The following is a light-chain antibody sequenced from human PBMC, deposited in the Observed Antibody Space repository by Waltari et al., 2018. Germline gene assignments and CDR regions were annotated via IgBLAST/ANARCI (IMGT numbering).Light chain of an antibody. CDR3: QQYYSYPPT. J-gene: IGKJ2*01. V-gene: IGKV1-8*01. CDR1: QGISSY. CDR2: AAS. Sequence: AIRMTQSPSSLSASTGDIVTITCRASQGISSYLAWYRQKPGKAPKLLIYAASTLQSWVPSRFSGSGSGTAFTLTISCLQSEDFATYYCQQYYSYPPTFGQGTKLEIK.